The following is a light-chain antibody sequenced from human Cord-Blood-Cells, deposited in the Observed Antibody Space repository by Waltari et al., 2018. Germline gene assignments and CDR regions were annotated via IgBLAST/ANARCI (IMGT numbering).Light chain of an antibody. CDR2: LNSDGSH. CDR1: SGHSSYA. Sequence: QLVLTQSPSASASLGASVKLTCTLSSGHSSYAIAWHQQQPEKGPRYLMKLNSDGSHSKGDGIPDRFSGSSSGAGRYLTISSRQSEDEADYYCQTWGTGSWVFGGGTKLTVL. V-gene: IGLV4-69*01. J-gene: IGLJ3*02. CDR3: QTWGTGSWV.